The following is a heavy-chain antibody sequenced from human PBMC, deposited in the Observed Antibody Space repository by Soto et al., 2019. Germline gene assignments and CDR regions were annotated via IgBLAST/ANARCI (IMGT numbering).Heavy chain of an antibody. V-gene: IGHV3-23*01. Sequence: EIQLLESGGGLVQPGESLRLSCAASGFTSSNYAMTWVRQAPGKGLEWVSTISGSGGSTYYADSVKGRFTISRDNSKNTLFLQMNSLRTEDTAVYYCAKVSVGTHWDYWGQGTLVTVSS. J-gene: IGHJ4*02. D-gene: IGHD1-1*01. CDR1: GFTSSNYA. CDR2: ISGSGGST. CDR3: AKVSVGTHWDY.